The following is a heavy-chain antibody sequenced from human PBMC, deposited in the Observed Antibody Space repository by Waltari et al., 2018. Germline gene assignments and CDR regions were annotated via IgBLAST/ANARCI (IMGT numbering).Heavy chain of an antibody. CDR1: G. CDR3: AADRGNGLYFDY. J-gene: IGHJ4*02. CDR2: IHHSGRT. V-gene: IGHV4-4*02. Sequence: GWRWGRQSPGKGLEWIGQIHHSGRTYSTPSLKSRITISVDKSKNQFSLNLSSVNDADTAVYYCAADRGNGLYFDYWGQGTLVTVSS. D-gene: IGHD2-15*01.